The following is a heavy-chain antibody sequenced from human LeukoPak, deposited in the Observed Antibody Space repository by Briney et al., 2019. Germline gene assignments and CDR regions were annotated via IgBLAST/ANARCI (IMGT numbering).Heavy chain of an antibody. V-gene: IGHV3-7*01. CDR1: GFTFSSYW. Sequence: PGGSLRLSCAASGFTFSSYWMSWVRQAPGKGLEWVANIKQDGSEKYYVDSVKGRFTISRDNAKNSLYLQMNSLRAEDTAVYYCARDSYYYDSSGYLYNWFDPWGQGTLVTVSS. CDR2: IKQDGSEK. J-gene: IGHJ5*02. D-gene: IGHD3-22*01. CDR3: ARDSYYYDSSGYLYNWFDP.